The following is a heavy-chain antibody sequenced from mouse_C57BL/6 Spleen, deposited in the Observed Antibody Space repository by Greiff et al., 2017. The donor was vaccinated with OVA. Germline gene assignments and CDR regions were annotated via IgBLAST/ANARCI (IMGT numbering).Heavy chain of an antibody. D-gene: IGHD3-2*02. CDR2: IDPENGDT. Sequence: EVKLQESGAELVRPGASVKLSCTASGFNIKDDYMHWVKQRPEQGLEWIGWIDPENGDTEYASKFQGKATITADTSSNTAYLQLSSLTSEDTAVYYCTTDSSGYRAYWGQGTLVTVSA. CDR1: GFNIKDDY. J-gene: IGHJ3*01. V-gene: IGHV14-4*01. CDR3: TTDSSGYRAY.